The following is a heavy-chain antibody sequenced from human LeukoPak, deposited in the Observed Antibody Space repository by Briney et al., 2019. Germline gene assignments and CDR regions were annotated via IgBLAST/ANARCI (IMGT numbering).Heavy chain of an antibody. D-gene: IGHD2-15*01. Sequence: TSETLSLTCTVSGGSINSYYWSWIRQPVGKGLEWIGRMYTSGSTNNNPSLKSRVTMSVDTSKNQFSLKLSSVTAADTAVYYSARDRSWDSNYHYYYMDVWGKGTTVTVSS. CDR1: GGSINSYY. V-gene: IGHV4-4*07. J-gene: IGHJ6*03. CDR3: ARDRSWDSNYHYYYMDV. CDR2: MYTSGST.